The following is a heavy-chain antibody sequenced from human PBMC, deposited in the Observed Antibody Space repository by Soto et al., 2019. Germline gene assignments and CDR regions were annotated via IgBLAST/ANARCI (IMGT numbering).Heavy chain of an antibody. CDR3: ARDRLTGNGYFT. J-gene: IGHJ4*02. V-gene: IGHV1-69*08. CDR1: GGTFRSYT. Sequence: QVQLVQSGAEVKKPGSSVKVSCKASGGTFRSYTISWVRQAPGQGLEWMGRIIPILGIANYAQKFQGRVTITADKSTSTAYMELSSLRSEDTAVYYCARDRLTGNGYFTWGQATLLTVSS. CDR2: IIPILGIA. D-gene: IGHD3-22*01.